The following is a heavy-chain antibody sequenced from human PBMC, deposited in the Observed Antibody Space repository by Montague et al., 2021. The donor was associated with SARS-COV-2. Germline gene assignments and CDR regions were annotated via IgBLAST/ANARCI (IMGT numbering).Heavy chain of an antibody. D-gene: IGHD6-13*01. CDR2: IYNSGST. J-gene: IGHJ3*02. CDR1: GGSISSYS. V-gene: IGHV4-59*01. CDR3: ARAGRGRIWYEGAFDI. Sequence: SETLSLTCTVSGGSISSYSCTWIRQPPGKGLEWIGYIYNSGSTNYNPSLTSRVTISVDTSKNQFPLKLSSVAAADTAVYYCARAGRGRIWYEGAFDIWGQGTLVTVSS.